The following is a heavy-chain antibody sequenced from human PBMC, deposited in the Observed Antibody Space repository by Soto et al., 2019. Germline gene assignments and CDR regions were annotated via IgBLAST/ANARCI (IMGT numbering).Heavy chain of an antibody. V-gene: IGHV5-51*01. CDR3: ARLAPMYHDLSGLDN. J-gene: IGHJ4*02. Sequence: EVQLAQSGVEVTKPGESLKISCKASGYSFMRYWIAWVRQGPGKGLEWMGSISPGDSATRYSPSFQGQVTLSVDTSISTAYLQLTSLRGSDSALYYCARLAPMYHDLSGLDNWGQGTLVTVSS. CDR2: ISPGDSAT. D-gene: IGHD5-12*01. CDR1: GYSFMRYW.